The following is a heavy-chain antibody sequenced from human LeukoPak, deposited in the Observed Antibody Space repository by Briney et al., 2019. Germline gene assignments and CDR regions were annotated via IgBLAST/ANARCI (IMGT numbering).Heavy chain of an antibody. CDR1: GFTFRSYA. V-gene: IGHV3-72*01. CDR2: TKNKAESHIT. Sequence: GGSLRLSCAASGFTFRSYAMSWVRQAPGKGLEWVGRTKNKAESHITDYAASVKGRFFSSRDDSKNSLYLQMNSLQTDDTGIYYCARDTAAALDYWGQGILVTVSS. D-gene: IGHD6-13*01. CDR3: ARDTAAALDY. J-gene: IGHJ4*02.